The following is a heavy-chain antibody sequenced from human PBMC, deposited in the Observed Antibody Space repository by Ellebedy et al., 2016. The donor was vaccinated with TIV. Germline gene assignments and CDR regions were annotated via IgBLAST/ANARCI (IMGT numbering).Heavy chain of an antibody. CDR3: AKNSNYFGREGGYFDY. V-gene: IGHV3-30*18. CDR2: ISYEERDE. D-gene: IGHD4-11*01. CDR1: QFMFDSYG. Sequence: PGGSLRLSCAASQFMFDSYGMVWVRQAPGKGLEVVAVISYEERDEYYADSVKGRFTISRDNSKNTLYLQMNRLRPEDTALYDCAKNSNYFGREGGYFDYWGQGTLGTVSS. J-gene: IGHJ4*02.